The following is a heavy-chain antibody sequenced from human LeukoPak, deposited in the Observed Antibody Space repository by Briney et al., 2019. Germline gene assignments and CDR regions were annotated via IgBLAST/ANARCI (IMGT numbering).Heavy chain of an antibody. CDR1: GGSISSYY. D-gene: IGHD5-24*01. CDR3: ARVRGDGYNYSWYFDL. V-gene: IGHV4-59*01. CDR2: IYYSGST. Sequence: SETLSLTCTVSGGSISSYYWSWIRQPPGKGLEWIGYIYYSGSTNYNPSLKSRVTISVDTSKNQFSLKLSSVTAADTAVYYCARVRGDGYNYSWYFDLWGRGTLVTVSS. J-gene: IGHJ2*01.